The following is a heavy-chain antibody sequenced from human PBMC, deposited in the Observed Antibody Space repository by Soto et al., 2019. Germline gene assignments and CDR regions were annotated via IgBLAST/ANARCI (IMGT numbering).Heavy chain of an antibody. CDR1: GFTLTDPW. CDR3: GGGSGWIFDY. V-gene: IGHV3-7*04. CDR2: IKQNGGDK. J-gene: IGHJ4*02. Sequence: HPGGSLRLSCGVSGFTLTDPWMSWVRQAPGKGLEWVANIKQNGGDKNYVDSVKGRFTISTDNARNSLYLQMNSLRVDDTAVYYCGGGSGWIFDYWGQGTQVTVYS. D-gene: IGHD6-25*01.